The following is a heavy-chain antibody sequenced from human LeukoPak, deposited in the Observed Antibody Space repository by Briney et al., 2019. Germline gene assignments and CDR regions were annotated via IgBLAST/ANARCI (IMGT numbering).Heavy chain of an antibody. CDR1: GFSLSSSA. J-gene: IGHJ4*02. V-gene: IGHV3-21*01. CDR3: ARAPLAAAGPFFDY. Sequence: PGGSLRLSCAASGFSLSSSAMNWVRQAPGKGLEWVSSINNVASHIYYAGSVRGRFTISRDNAKNLVYLQMNSLRAEDTAVYYCARAPLAAAGPFFDYWGQGTLVTVSS. CDR2: INNVASHI. D-gene: IGHD6-25*01.